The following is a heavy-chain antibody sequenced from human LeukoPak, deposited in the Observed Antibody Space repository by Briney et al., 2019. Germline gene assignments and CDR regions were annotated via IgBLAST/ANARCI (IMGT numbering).Heavy chain of an antibody. CDR3: AGEYTAMVLRGLNY. D-gene: IGHD5-18*01. CDR2: ISYDGSNK. CDR1: GFTFSSYA. Sequence: GGSLRLSCAASGFTFSSYAMHWVRQAPGKGLEWVAVISYDGSNKYYADSVKGRFTISRDNSKNTLYLQMNSLRAEDTAVYYCAGEYTAMVLRGLNYWGQGTLVTVSS. J-gene: IGHJ4*02. V-gene: IGHV3-30*04.